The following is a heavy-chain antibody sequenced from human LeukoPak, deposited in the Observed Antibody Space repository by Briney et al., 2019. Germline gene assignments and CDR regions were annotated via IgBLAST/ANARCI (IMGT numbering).Heavy chain of an antibody. Sequence: GGPLRLSCAASGFTFSSYGMHWVRQAPGKGLEWVAVISYDGSNKYYADSVKGRFTISRDNSKNTLYLQMNSLRAEDTAVYYCAKDFIDSWGQGTLVTVSS. CDR3: AKDFIDS. J-gene: IGHJ4*02. V-gene: IGHV3-30*18. CDR1: GFTFSSYG. CDR2: ISYDGSNK.